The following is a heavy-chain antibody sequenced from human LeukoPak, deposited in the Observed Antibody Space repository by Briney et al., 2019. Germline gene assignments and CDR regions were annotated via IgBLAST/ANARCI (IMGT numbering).Heavy chain of an antibody. D-gene: IGHD6-6*01. CDR2: INHSGST. CDR3: ATSSSPGGYYYYYYMDV. V-gene: IGHV4-34*01. CDR1: GGSFSGYY. J-gene: IGHJ6*03. Sequence: SETLSLTCAVYGGSFSGYYWSWIRQPPGKGLECIGEINHSGSTNYNPSLKSRVTISVDTSKNQFSLKLSSVTAADTAVYYCATSSSPGGYYYYYYMDVWGKGTTVTVSS.